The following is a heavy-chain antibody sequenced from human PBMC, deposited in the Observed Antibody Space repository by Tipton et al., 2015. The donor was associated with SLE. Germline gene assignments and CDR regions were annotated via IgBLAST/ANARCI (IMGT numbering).Heavy chain of an antibody. V-gene: IGHV3-48*03. J-gene: IGHJ4*02. CDR2: ISSSGSTI. D-gene: IGHD6-13*01. CDR1: GFTFSSYE. CDR3: ARDAAAAGTFDY. Sequence: SLRLSCAAPGFTFSSYEMNWVRQAPGKGLEWVSYISSSGSTIYYADSVKGRFTISRDNAKNSLYLQMNSLRAEDTAVYYCARDAAAAGTFDYWGQGTLVTVSS.